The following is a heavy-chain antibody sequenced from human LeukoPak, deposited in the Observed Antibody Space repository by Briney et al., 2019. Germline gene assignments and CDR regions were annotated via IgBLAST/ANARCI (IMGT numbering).Heavy chain of an antibody. D-gene: IGHD6-19*01. CDR3: ARGSSIVVAVEYYFDY. V-gene: IGHV1-46*01. J-gene: IGHJ4*02. CDR1: GYTFTSYY. CDR2: INPSGGSI. Sequence: GASVKVSCKASGYTFTSYYIHWVRQAPGQGLEWMGIINPSGGSISYAQKFQGRVTMTRETSTSTVYMELSSLRSEDTAVYYCARGSSIVVAVEYYFDYWGQGTLVTVSS.